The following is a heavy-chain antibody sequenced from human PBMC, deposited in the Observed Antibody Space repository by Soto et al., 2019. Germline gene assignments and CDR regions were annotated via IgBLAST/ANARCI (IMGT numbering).Heavy chain of an antibody. CDR2: FDPEDGET. CDR1: GHTLTELS. J-gene: IGHJ4*02. V-gene: IGHV1-24*01. D-gene: IGHD3-3*01. CDR3: AGSRFDWSGYYFDY. Sequence: ASVKVSCKVSGHTLTELSMHWVRQAPGKGLEWLGGFDPEDGETIYAQKFQGRITMTEDMPIDTAYMELSSLRSEDTAVYYCAGSRFDWSGYYFDYWGQGTLVTVSS.